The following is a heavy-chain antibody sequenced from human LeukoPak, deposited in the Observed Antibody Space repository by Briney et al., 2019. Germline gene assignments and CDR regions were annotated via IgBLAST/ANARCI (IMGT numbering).Heavy chain of an antibody. D-gene: IGHD2-15*01. CDR2: IYHSGST. J-gene: IGHJ4*02. Sequence: SETLSLTCTVSGGSISSYYWSWIRQPPGKGLEWIGFIYHSGSTNYNPSLKSRVTISVDTSKNEFSLKLSSVTAADTAVYYCARGWSLDYWGQGTLVTVSS. CDR3: ARGWSLDY. CDR1: GGSISSYY. V-gene: IGHV4-59*01.